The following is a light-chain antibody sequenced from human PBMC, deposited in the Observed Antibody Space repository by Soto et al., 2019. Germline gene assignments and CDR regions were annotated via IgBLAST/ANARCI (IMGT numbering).Light chain of an antibody. CDR2: GAS. J-gene: IGKJ2*01. CDR3: QQYNNWPPLT. Sequence: IVLTQSPATLPVSPGETGTLSCRASQSVGSKLAWYQQKPGQAPRLLIYGASTRASGVPARFRGSGSGTEFTLTISSLQSEDFAIYYCQQYNNWPPLTFGQGTKVDIK. V-gene: IGKV3-15*01. CDR1: QSVGSK.